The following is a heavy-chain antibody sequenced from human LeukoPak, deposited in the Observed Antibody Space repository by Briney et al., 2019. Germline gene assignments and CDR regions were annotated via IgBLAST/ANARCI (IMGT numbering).Heavy chain of an antibody. CDR3: ARVNIVVVPAANGGGYYFDY. Sequence: PSQTLSLTCTVSGGSISSGSYYWGWIRQPPGKGLEWIGSIYHSGSTYYNPSLKSRVTISVDTSKNQFSLKLSSVTAADTAVYYCARVNIVVVPAANGGGYYFDYWGQGTLVTVSS. CDR1: GGSISSGSYY. J-gene: IGHJ4*02. D-gene: IGHD2-2*01. V-gene: IGHV4-39*07. CDR2: IYHSGST.